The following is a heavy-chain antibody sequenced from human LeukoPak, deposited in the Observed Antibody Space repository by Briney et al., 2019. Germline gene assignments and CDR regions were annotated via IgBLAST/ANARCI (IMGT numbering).Heavy chain of an antibody. CDR2: IYHSGST. D-gene: IGHD6-13*01. J-gene: IGHJ4*02. V-gene: IGHV4-30-2*01. Sequence: SETLSLTCTVSGGSISSGGYYWSWIRQPPGKGLEWIGYIYHSGSTYYNPSLKSRVTISVDRSKNQFSLKLSSVTAADTAVYYCARVSEDFAAANFDYWGQGTLVTVSS. CDR1: GGSISSGGYY. CDR3: ARVSEDFAAANFDY.